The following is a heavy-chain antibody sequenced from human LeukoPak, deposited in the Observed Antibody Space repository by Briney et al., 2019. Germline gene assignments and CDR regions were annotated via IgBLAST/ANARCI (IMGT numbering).Heavy chain of an antibody. CDR1: GFTFSSYW. CDR3: ARVASTYSGYDFEGFDY. Sequence: PGGSLRLSCAASGFTFSSYWMSWVRQAPGKGLEWVANIKQDGSEKYYVDSVKGRFTISRDNAKNSLYLQMNSLRAEDTAVHYCARVASTYSGYDFEGFDYWGQGTLVTVSS. V-gene: IGHV3-7*03. CDR2: IKQDGSEK. J-gene: IGHJ4*02. D-gene: IGHD5-12*01.